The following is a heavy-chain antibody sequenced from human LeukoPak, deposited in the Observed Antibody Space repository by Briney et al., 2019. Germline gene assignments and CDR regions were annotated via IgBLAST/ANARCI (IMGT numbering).Heavy chain of an antibody. CDR1: GGSISSSSYY. CDR2: IYYSGST. V-gene: IGHV4-39*07. CDR3: ARDFRIAAAGTFPLDY. J-gene: IGHJ4*02. Sequence: SETLSLTCTVSGGSISSSSYYWGWIRQPPGKGLEWIESIYYSGSTYYNPSLKSRVTISVDTSKNQFSLKLSSVTAADTAVYYCARDFRIAAAGTFPLDYWGQGTLVTVSS. D-gene: IGHD6-13*01.